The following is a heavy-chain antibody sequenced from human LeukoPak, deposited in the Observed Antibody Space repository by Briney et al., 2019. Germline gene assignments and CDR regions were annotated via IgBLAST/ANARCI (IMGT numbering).Heavy chain of an antibody. D-gene: IGHD2-21*01. J-gene: IGHJ4*02. CDR1: GFTLSSYT. CDR3: AKAPVTSCRGAYCYPFDS. Sequence: PGGSLRLSCAASGFTLSSYTMNWVRQAPGKGLEWVSSISSSSTYLDYADSLKGRFTISRDNAKNSLYLQMNSLRAEDAAVYFCAKAPVTSCRGAYCYPFDSWGQGTLVTVSS. V-gene: IGHV3-21*04. CDR2: ISSSSTYL.